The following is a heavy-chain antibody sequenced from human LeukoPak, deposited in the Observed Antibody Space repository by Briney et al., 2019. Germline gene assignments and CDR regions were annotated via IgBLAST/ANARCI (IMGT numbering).Heavy chain of an antibody. CDR3: ASGDYSSSSGFDY. CDR1: SGSISSTSYY. V-gene: IGHV4-39*07. D-gene: IGHD6-6*01. Sequence: PSETLCLTCTVSSGSISSTSYYWGWIRQPPGKGLEWIGSIYEGGSTYYTPSLKIRVTISVDTSKNQFSLKLSSVTAADTAVYYCASGDYSSSSGFDYWGQGTLVTVSS. CDR2: IYEGGST. J-gene: IGHJ4*01.